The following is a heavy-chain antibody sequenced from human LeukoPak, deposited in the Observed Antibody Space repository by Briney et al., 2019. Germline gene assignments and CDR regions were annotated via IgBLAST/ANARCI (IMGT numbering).Heavy chain of an antibody. CDR2: INPNSGGT. V-gene: IGHV1-2*02. Sequence: ASVKVSCKASGYTFTGYYMHWVRQAPGQGLEWMGWINPNSGGTNYAQKFQGKVTMTRDTSISTAYMELSRLRSDDTAVYYCASFLERKTPGGRWELPFDYWGQGTLVTVSS. CDR3: ASFLERKTPGGRWELPFDY. D-gene: IGHD1-26*01. CDR1: GYTFTGYY. J-gene: IGHJ4*02.